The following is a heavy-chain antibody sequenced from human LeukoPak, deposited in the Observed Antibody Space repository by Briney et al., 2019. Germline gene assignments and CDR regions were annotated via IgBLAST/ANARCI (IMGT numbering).Heavy chain of an antibody. J-gene: IGHJ5*02. CDR3: ARSWGHSSGSASAPWFDP. CDR1: GFTFSSYD. CDR2: IGTVGDT. Sequence: PGGSLRLSCVGSGFTFSSYDMHWVRQATGKGLEWVSGIGTVGDTYYPGSVKGRFSISRENAKNSLYLQMNSLRAGDTAVYYCARSWGHSSGSASAPWFDPWGQGTLVTVSS. V-gene: IGHV3-13*04. D-gene: IGHD3-10*01.